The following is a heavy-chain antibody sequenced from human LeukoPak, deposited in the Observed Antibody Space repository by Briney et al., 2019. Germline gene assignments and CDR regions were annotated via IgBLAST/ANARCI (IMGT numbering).Heavy chain of an antibody. J-gene: IGHJ4*02. D-gene: IGHD1-26*01. V-gene: IGHV1-69*04. CDR1: GGTFSSYT. Sequence: GSSVKVSCKASGGTFSSYTISWVRQAPGQGLEWMGRIIPILGIANYAQKLQGRVTITADKSTSTAYMELSSLRSEDTAVYYCAREIVGAKKANLDYWGQGTLVTVSS. CDR3: AREIVGAKKANLDY. CDR2: IIPILGIA.